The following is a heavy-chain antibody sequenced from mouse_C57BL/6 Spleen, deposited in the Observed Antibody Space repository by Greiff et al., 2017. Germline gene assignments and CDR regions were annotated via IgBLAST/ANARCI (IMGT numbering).Heavy chain of an antibody. Sequence: VQLQQSGPELVKPGASVKISCKASGYSFTGYYMNWVKQSPEKSLEWIGEINPSTGGTTYTQKFKVKATLTVDKSSSTAYMQLKSLTSEDSAVYYCARSDGYYFDYWGQGTTLTVSA. J-gene: IGHJ2*01. D-gene: IGHD2-3*01. CDR1: GYSFTGYY. CDR3: ARSDGYYFDY. V-gene: IGHV1-42*01. CDR2: INPSTGGT.